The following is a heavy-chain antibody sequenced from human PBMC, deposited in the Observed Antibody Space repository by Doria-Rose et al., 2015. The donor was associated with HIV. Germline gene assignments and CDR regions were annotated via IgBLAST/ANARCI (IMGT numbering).Heavy chain of an antibody. CDR2: IFSDDER. CDR1: GVSLSSPGMG. CDR3: ARIKSSRWYHKYYFDF. D-gene: IGHD6-13*01. Sequence: ESGPVLVKPTETITLTCTVSGVSLSSPGMGVSWIRQPPGKALEWLANIFSDDERSYKTSLKSRLTISRGTSKSQVVLTMTDMDPVDTATYYCARIKSSRWYHKYYFDFWGQGTLVIVSA. J-gene: IGHJ4*02. V-gene: IGHV2-26*01.